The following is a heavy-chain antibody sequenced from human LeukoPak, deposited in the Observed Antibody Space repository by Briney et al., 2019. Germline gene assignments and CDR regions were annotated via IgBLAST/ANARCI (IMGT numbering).Heavy chain of an antibody. D-gene: IGHD3-10*01. V-gene: IGHV3-23*01. J-gene: IGHJ4*02. CDR3: AKDPINMVTIV. Sequence: GGSLRLSCAASGFTFSSYGMHWVRQAPGKGLEWVSAISGSGGSTYYADSVKGRFTISRDNSKNTLYLQMNSLRAEDTAVYYCAKDPINMVTIVWGQGTLVTASS. CDR2: ISGSGGST. CDR1: GFTFSSYG.